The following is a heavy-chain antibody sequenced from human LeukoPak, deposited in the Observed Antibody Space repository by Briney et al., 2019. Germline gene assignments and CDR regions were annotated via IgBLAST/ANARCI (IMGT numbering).Heavy chain of an antibody. D-gene: IGHD6-19*01. Sequence: ASVKVSCEVSGYTLTELSMHWVRQAPGKGLEWMGGFDPEDGETIYAQKFQGRVTMTEDTSTDTAYMELSSLRSEDTAVYYCATDPTYSSGWYDGYWGQGTLVTVSS. CDR3: ATDPTYSSGWYDGY. V-gene: IGHV1-24*01. J-gene: IGHJ4*02. CDR1: GYTLTELS. CDR2: FDPEDGET.